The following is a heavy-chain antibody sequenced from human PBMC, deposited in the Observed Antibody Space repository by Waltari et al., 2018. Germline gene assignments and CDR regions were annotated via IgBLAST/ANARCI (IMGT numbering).Heavy chain of an antibody. CDR3: ASPSEREYSGYDLLDY. CDR2: IIPILGIA. Sequence: QVQLVQSGAEVKKPGSSVKVSCKASGGTFSSYAISWVRQAPGQGLEWMGGIIPILGIANYAQKFQGRVTITADESTSTAYMELSSLRSEDTAVYYCASPSEREYSGYDLLDYWGQGTLVTVSS. D-gene: IGHD5-12*01. CDR1: GGTFSSYA. V-gene: IGHV1-69*04. J-gene: IGHJ4*02.